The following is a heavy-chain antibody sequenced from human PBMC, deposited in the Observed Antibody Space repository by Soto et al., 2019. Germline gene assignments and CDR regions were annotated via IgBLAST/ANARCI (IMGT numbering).Heavy chain of an antibody. CDR3: TTDVQIVATTFDY. D-gene: IGHD5-12*01. J-gene: IGHJ4*02. Sequence: WGSLRLSCAASGFTFINAWIIFFRHSPFKWLEWVVRIKSKTDGGTTDYAAPVKGRFTISRDDSKNTLYLQMNSLKTEDTAVYYCTTDVQIVATTFDYWGQGTLVTVSS. V-gene: IGHV3-15*01. CDR2: IKSKTDGGTT. CDR1: GFTFINAW.